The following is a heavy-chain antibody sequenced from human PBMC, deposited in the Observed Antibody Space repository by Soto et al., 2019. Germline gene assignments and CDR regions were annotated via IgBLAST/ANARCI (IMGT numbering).Heavy chain of an antibody. CDR1: GFTFSSYA. CDR2: ISGSGGST. CDR3: AKDQRFGELLG. V-gene: IGHV3-23*01. Sequence: ETLSLSCAASGFTFSSYAMSWVRQAPGKGLEWVSAISGSGGSTYYADSVEGRFTISRDNSKNTLYLQMNSLRAEDTAVYYCAKDQRFGELLGWGQGTLVTVSS. D-gene: IGHD3-10*01. J-gene: IGHJ4*02.